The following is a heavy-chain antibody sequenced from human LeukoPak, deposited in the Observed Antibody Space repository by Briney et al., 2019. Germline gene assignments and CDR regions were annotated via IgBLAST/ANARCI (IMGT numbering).Heavy chain of an antibody. CDR3: ARRGSGWYVDY. J-gene: IGHJ4*02. CDR1: GYSFTTYW. V-gene: IGHV5-51*01. Sequence: GESLKISCRGSGYSFTTYWIGWVRQIPGKGLEWMGIIYPGDSDTRYSPSFQGQVTMSADKSINTAYLQWSSLKASDTAIYYCARRGSGWYVDYWGQGTLVTVSS. CDR2: IYPGDSDT. D-gene: IGHD6-19*01.